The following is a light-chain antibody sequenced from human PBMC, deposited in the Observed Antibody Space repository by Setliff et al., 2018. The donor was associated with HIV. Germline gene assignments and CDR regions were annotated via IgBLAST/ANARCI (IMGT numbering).Light chain of an antibody. J-gene: IGLJ1*01. CDR1: SSDIGGFNY. CDR2: DVS. Sequence: QSALTQPASVSGSPGQSITISCTGTSSDIGGFNYVSWYQLHPGKAPKLMTFDVSLRPSGVSNRFSGSKSGNTASLTISGLRAEDEADYFCNSYRSGSPYVFGTGTKVTVL. CDR3: NSYRSGSPYV. V-gene: IGLV2-14*01.